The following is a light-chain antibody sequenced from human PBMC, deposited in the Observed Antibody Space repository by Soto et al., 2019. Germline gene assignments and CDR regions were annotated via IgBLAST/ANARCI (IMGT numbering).Light chain of an antibody. CDR3: QQYDGYSWT. V-gene: IGKV3-20*01. J-gene: IGKJ1*01. CDR1: QSVSSSY. Sequence: EIVLTQSPGTLSLSPGERATLSCRASQSVSSSYLAWYQQKPGQAPRLLIYGASSRATGIPDRFSGSGSGTEFTLTISSLQPDDFATYYCQQYDGYSWTFGQGTRWIS. CDR2: GAS.